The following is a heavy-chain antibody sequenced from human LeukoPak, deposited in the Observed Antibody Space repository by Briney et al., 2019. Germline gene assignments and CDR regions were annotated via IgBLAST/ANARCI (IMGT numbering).Heavy chain of an antibody. V-gene: IGHV3-48*03. Sequence: GGSLRLSCTASGFTFSRYEMNWVRQAPGKWLEWVSYISSGAGTIYHADSVKGRFTIARDNAKNSLYLQMNSLRAEDTAVYYGARDARWIFPYYSGMDVWGQGTTVTVSS. CDR1: GFTFSRYE. CDR3: ARDARWIFPYYSGMDV. D-gene: IGHD2-2*03. J-gene: IGHJ6*02. CDR2: ISSGAGTI.